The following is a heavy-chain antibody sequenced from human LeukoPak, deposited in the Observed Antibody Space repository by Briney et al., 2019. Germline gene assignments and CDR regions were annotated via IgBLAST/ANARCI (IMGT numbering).Heavy chain of an antibody. J-gene: IGHJ4*02. CDR1: GYSFTSYW. CDR2: IYPGDSDT. D-gene: IGHD4-17*01. CDR3: ARQATTVTTGGY. V-gene: IGHV5-51*01. Sequence: PGQSLKISCKGSGYSFTSYWIGWVRQMPGYGLEWMGTIYPGDSDTRYSPSFQGQVTISIDKSISTAYLQWSSLKASDTAMYYCARQATTVTTGGYWGQGTQVTVSS.